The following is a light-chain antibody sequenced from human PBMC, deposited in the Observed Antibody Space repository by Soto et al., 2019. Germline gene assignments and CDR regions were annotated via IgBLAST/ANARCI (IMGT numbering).Light chain of an antibody. CDR3: SSYTSSSAWV. CDR2: EVS. V-gene: IGLV2-14*01. Sequence: QSVLTQPASVSGSPGQSITISCTGTSSDVGGYNYVSWYQQHPGKAPKLMIYEVSNRPSGVSNRCSGSKSGNTASLTISGLQDEDEADYYCSSYTSSSAWVFGGGTKLTVL. J-gene: IGLJ3*02. CDR1: SSDVGGYNY.